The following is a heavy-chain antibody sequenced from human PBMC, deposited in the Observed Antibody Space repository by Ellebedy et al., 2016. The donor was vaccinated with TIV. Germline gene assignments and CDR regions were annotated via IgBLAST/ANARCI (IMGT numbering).Heavy chain of an antibody. CDR3: ARMRSYGFSTPAY. CDR2: MYHSGST. Sequence: SETLSLXXTVSGFSISGGYYWGWIRQTPGKGLEWIGSMYHSGSTYYNPSLKSRVTISVDTSKNQLSLKVTSVTAADTAIYFCARMRSYGFSTPAYWGQGTPVTVSS. J-gene: IGHJ4*02. CDR1: GFSISGGYY. V-gene: IGHV4-38-2*02. D-gene: IGHD3-16*01.